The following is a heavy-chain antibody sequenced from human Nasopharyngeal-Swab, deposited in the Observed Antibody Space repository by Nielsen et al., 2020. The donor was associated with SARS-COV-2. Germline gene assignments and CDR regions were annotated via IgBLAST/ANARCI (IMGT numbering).Heavy chain of an antibody. D-gene: IGHD4-11*01. J-gene: IGHJ6*02. CDR2: IYSDGST. CDR1: GFTVSSNY. V-gene: IGHV3-53*01. Sequence: GESLKISCAASGFTVSSNYMSWVRQAPGKGLEWVSFIYSDGSTSYTDSVKGRFTISRDNSKNTLYLQMNSLRAEDTAVYYCARMRREGYSDYNYYYYGMDVWGQGTTVTVSS. CDR3: ARMRREGYSDYNYYYYGMDV.